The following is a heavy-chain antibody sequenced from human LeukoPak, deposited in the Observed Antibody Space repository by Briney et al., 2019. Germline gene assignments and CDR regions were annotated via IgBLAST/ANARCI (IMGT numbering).Heavy chain of an antibody. Sequence: GGSLRLSCAASGFTFSSYWMSWVRQAPGKGLEWVANIKQDGSEKYYVDSVKGRFTISRDNAKNTLYLQMNSLRAEDTAVYYCARVADYYDSSGYYYLGYWGQGTLVTVSS. CDR2: IKQDGSEK. J-gene: IGHJ4*02. D-gene: IGHD3-22*01. CDR1: GFTFSSYW. V-gene: IGHV3-7*01. CDR3: ARVADYYDSSGYYYLGY.